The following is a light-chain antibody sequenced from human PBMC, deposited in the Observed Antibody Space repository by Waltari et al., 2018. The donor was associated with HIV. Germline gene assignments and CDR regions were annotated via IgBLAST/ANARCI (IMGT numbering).Light chain of an antibody. CDR2: EVS. CDR1: SRDDGGYHY. J-gene: IGLJ3*02. CDR3: SSYTSSSPWV. Sequence: QSALTPPAFVSGSPGPSITISCTGTSRDDGGYHYVSWYQQHPDKAPTLMIYEVSNRPSGVSNRFSGSKSGNTASLTISGLQAEDEADYYCSSYTSSSPWVFGGGTKLTVL. V-gene: IGLV2-14*01.